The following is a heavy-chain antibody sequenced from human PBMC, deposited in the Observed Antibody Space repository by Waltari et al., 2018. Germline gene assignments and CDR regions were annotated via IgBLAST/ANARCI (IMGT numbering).Heavy chain of an antibody. Sequence: VESGGGLVQPGGSLRLSCAASGFTFSSYEMNWVRQAPGKGLEWVSYISSSGSTIYYADSVKGRFTISRDNAKNSLYLQMNSLRAEDTAVYYCARSLGVTYYDYVWGSYGPSLDYWGQGTLVTVSS. V-gene: IGHV3-48*03. CDR2: ISSSGSTI. CDR1: GFTFSSYE. CDR3: ARSLGVTYYDYVWGSYGPSLDY. J-gene: IGHJ4*02. D-gene: IGHD3-16*01.